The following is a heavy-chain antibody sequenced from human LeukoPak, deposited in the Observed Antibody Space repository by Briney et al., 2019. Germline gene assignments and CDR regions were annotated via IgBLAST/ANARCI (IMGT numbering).Heavy chain of an antibody. CDR2: INHSGST. J-gene: IGHJ4*02. CDR3: AGNRARYYFDY. V-gene: IGHV4-34*01. Sequence: SETLSLTCAVYGGSFSGYYWSWIRQPPGKGLEWIGEINHSGSTNYNPSLKSRVTISVDTSKNQFSLKLGSVTAADTAVYYCAGNRARYYFDYWGQGTLVTVSS. CDR1: GGSFSGYY.